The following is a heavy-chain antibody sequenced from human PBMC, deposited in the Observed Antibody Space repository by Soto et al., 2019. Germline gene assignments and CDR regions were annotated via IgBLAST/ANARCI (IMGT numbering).Heavy chain of an antibody. CDR3: AREARVFGKAFDV. CDR2: IGTAGDT. CDR1: GFTFSSFD. D-gene: IGHD3-3*01. V-gene: IGHV3-13*01. J-gene: IGHJ3*01. Sequence: PGGSLRLSCAASGFTFSSFDMHWVRQPTGKGLEWVSAIGTAGDTYYPGSVKGRFTISRDNAKNSLHLQMNSLRAGGTAVYYCAREARVFGKAFDVWGQGTMVTVSS.